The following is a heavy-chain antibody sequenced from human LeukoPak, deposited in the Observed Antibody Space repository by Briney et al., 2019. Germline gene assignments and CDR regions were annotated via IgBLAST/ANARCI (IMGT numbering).Heavy chain of an antibody. CDR2: INPSSGNS. CDR3: ASDWGGHCSGGSCYSARLDP. Sequence: ASVKVSCKASGYTFTSYYMHWIRQAPGQGLEWMGIINPSSGNSIYAQKFKGRVTMTRDSSTDTVYLRLTTLRPGDTAIYYCASDWGGHCSGGSCYSARLDPWGQGTLVTVSS. J-gene: IGHJ5*02. CDR1: GYTFTSYY. D-gene: IGHD2-15*01. V-gene: IGHV1-46*01.